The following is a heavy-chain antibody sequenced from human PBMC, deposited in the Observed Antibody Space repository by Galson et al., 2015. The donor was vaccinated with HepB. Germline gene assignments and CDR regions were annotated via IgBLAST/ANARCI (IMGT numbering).Heavy chain of an antibody. CDR1: GFTFSSYA. CDR3: AKAGTVTPSAAEYFQH. Sequence: SLRLSCAASGFTFSSYAMSWVRQAPGKGLEWVSAISGSGGSTYYADSVKGRFTISRDNSKNTLYLQMNSLRAEDTAVYYCAKAGTVTPSAAEYFQHWGQGTLVTVSS. V-gene: IGHV3-23*01. CDR2: ISGSGGST. J-gene: IGHJ1*01. D-gene: IGHD4-17*01.